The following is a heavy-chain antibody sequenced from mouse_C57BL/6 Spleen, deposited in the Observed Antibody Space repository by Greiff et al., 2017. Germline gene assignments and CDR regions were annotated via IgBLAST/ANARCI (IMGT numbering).Heavy chain of an antibody. J-gene: IGHJ4*01. CDR1: GYTFTSYW. Sequence: QVQLKQPGAELVKPGASVKLSCKASGYTFTSYWMQWVKQRPGQGLEWIGEIDPSDSYTNYNQKFKGKATLTVDTSSSTAYMQLSSLTSEDSAVYYCAREKRRSYYAMDYWGQGTSVTVSS. V-gene: IGHV1-50*01. CDR2: IDPSDSYT. CDR3: AREKRRSYYAMDY. D-gene: IGHD1-1*01.